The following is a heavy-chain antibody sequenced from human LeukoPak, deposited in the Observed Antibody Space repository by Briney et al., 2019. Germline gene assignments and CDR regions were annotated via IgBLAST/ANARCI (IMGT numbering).Heavy chain of an antibody. V-gene: IGHV3-9*01. Sequence: GGSLRLSCAASGFTFDDYAMHWVRQAPGKGLEWVSGISWNSGSIGYADSVKGRFTISRDNAKNSLYLQMNSLRAEDTALYYCAKDIAAAGTFDYWGQGTLVTVSS. CDR2: ISWNSGSI. D-gene: IGHD6-13*01. CDR1: GFTFDDYA. J-gene: IGHJ4*02. CDR3: AKDIAAAGTFDY.